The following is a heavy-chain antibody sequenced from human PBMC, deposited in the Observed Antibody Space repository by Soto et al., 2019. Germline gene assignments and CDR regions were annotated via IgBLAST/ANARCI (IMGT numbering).Heavy chain of an antibody. V-gene: IGHV3-48*01. Sequence: GGSLRLSCAASGFTFSSYSMNWVRQAPGKGLEWVSYISSSSSTIYYADKVKGRYTISRDNAKNSMYLQMNSLRAEDTAVYYCARHPERIAQIGWFDPWGQGT. D-gene: IGHD6-13*01. CDR3: ARHPERIAQIGWFDP. CDR1: GFTFSSYS. CDR2: ISSSSSTI. J-gene: IGHJ5*02.